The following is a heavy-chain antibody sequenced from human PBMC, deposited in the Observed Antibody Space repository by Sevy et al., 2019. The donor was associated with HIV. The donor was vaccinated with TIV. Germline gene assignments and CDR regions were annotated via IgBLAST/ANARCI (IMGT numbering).Heavy chain of an antibody. V-gene: IGHV3-23*01. CDR2: FSFGCGKI. Sequence: GGSLRLSCAASGFTFSKYSMSWIRQTPGKGLEWVSTFSFGCGKINYAESVKGRFTNSRDDSRNTFYLQMNSLRAEDTAIYYCAREGCTKPHDYWGQGTVVIVSS. CDR3: AREGCTKPHDY. D-gene: IGHD2-8*01. J-gene: IGHJ4*02. CDR1: GFTFSKYS.